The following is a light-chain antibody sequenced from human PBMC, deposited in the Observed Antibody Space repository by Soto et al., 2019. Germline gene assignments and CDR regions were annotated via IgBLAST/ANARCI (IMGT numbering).Light chain of an antibody. CDR1: SSDVGGYNY. Sequence: QSALTQPRSVSGSPGQSVTISCTGTSSDVGGYNYVSWYQQHPGKAPKLMIYDVTKRPSGVPDRFSGSKSGTSASLAISGLRSEDEAVYHCSTWDDSLTGLVFGGGTKLTVL. CDR3: STWDDSLTGLV. CDR2: DVT. J-gene: IGLJ3*02. V-gene: IGLV2-11*01.